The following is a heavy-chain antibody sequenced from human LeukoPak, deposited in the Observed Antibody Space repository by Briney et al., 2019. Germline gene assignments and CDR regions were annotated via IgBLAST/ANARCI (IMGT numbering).Heavy chain of an antibody. J-gene: IGHJ4*02. CDR2: IYYSGST. V-gene: IGHV4-39*01. CDR3: ARMVVVVGLDY. Sequence: SETLSLTCTVSGVSISSSNSYWGWIRQPPGKVLEWIGSIYYSGSTYYNPSLKSRVTISVDTSKNQFSLKLSSVTAADTAVYYCARMVVVVGLDYWGQGTLVTVSS. D-gene: IGHD2-21*01. CDR1: GVSISSSNSY.